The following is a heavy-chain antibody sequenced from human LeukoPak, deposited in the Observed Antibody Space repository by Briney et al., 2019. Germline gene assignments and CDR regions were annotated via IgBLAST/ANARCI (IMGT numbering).Heavy chain of an antibody. CDR2: IKQDGSEK. J-gene: IGHJ4*02. V-gene: IGHV3-7*01. CDR3: ARFPYCSGGSCYSN. CDR1: GFTFSSYW. Sequence: GGSLRLSCAASGFTFSSYWMSWVRQAPGKGLEWVANIKQDGSEKYYVDSVKGRFTISRDNAKNSLYLQMNSLRAEDTAVYYCARFPYCSGGSCYSNWGQGTLVTVSS. D-gene: IGHD2-15*01.